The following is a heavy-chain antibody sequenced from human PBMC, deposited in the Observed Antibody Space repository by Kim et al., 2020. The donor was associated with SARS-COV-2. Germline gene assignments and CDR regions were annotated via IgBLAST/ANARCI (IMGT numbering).Heavy chain of an antibody. CDR3: TTDTYYYDSSGYYQEPLGAFDI. D-gene: IGHD3-22*01. Sequence: GGSLRLSCAASGFTFSNAWMSWVRQAPGKGLEWVGRIKSKTDGGTTDYAAPVKGRFTISRDDSKNTLYLQMNSLKTEDTAVYYCTTDTYYYDSSGYYQEPLGAFDIWGQGTMVTVSS. CDR1: GFTFSNAW. V-gene: IGHV3-15*01. J-gene: IGHJ3*02. CDR2: IKSKTDGGTT.